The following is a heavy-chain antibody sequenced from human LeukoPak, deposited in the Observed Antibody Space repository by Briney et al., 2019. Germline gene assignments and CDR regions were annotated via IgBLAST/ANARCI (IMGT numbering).Heavy chain of an antibody. V-gene: IGHV4-59*02. J-gene: IGHJ5*02. D-gene: IGHD7-27*01. CDR1: GASVTDYY. CDR2: IHHSGNS. CDR3: TRGHWGLQS. Sequence: SETLSLTCTVSGASVTDYYWSWIRQSPGKGLEWISYIHHSGNSDYNPSLRSRVTTSLDTSKNQFSLNLISVTAADTAVYYCTRGHWGLQSWSKGTLVTVSS.